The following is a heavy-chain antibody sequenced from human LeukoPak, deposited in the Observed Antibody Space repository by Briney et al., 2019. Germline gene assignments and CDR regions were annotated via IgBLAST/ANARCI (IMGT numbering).Heavy chain of an antibody. D-gene: IGHD2-2*02. J-gene: IGHJ4*02. CDR2: LNWNGGNI. CDR1: GFTFDYYG. CDR3: ARGGFCASTTCYTLPY. V-gene: IGHV3-20*04. Sequence: GWSLSLSCAASGFTFDYYGMSRLRQAPGQGLEWLSGLNWNGGNIGDADSVKGRFTMSRDNAKTSLYLQMNSLRAEDTAFYYCARGGFCASTTCYTLPYWGQGTLVTVSS.